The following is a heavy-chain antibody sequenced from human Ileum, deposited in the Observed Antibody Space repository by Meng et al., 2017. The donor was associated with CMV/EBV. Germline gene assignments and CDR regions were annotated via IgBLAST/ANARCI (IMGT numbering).Heavy chain of an antibody. CDR1: GSFSGYY. D-gene: IGHD3-10*01. CDR2: INHSGST. V-gene: IGHV4-34*01. CDR3: ARAGGRRITMVRGPMDV. J-gene: IGHJ6*02. Sequence: GSFSGYYWSWIRQPPGKGLEWIGEINHSGSTNYNPSLKSRVTISVDTSKNQFSLKLSSVTAADTAVYYCARAGGRRITMVRGPMDVWGQGTTVTVSS.